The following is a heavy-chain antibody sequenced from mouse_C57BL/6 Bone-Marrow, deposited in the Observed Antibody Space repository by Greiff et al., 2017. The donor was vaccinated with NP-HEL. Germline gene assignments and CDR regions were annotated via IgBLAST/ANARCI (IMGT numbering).Heavy chain of an antibody. V-gene: IGHV1-76*01. J-gene: IGHJ3*01. CDR1: GYTFTDYY. Sequence: VKLMESGAELVRPGASVKLSCKASGYTFTDYYINWVKQRPGQGLEWIARIYPGSGNTYYNEKFKGKATLTAEKSSSTAYMQLSSLTSEDSAVYFCARGDYPAWFAYWGQGTLVTVSA. CDR3: ARGDYPAWFAY. D-gene: IGHD2-4*01. CDR2: IYPGSGNT.